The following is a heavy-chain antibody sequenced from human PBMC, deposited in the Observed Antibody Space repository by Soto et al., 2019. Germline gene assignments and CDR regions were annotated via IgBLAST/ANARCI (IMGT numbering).Heavy chain of an antibody. D-gene: IGHD3-10*01. J-gene: IGHJ4*02. CDR3: TRAEFYGSGNADY. Sequence: EVQLVESGGGLVQPGGSLRLSCIASGFIFSSFDMNWVRQAPGKGLEWVSYISGSSRTIFYADSVKGRFTISRDNANNSLILQMNSLRDEDTGLYYCTRAEFYGSGNADYWGQGTLVTVSS. CDR1: GFIFSSFD. V-gene: IGHV3-48*02. CDR2: ISGSSRTI.